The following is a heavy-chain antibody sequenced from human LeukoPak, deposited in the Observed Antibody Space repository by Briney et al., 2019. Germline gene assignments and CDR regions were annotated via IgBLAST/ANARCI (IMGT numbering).Heavy chain of an antibody. CDR1: GYTFTIYG. V-gene: IGHV1-18*01. Sequence: ASVRVSSRVSGYTFTIYGISGVGQAPGQGLEGRGWISAYNGNTNYAQKLQGRVTMTTDTSTSTAYMELRSLRSDDTAVYYCARDVHSGYPEPFDYWGQGTLVTVSS. D-gene: IGHD5-12*01. CDR2: ISAYNGNT. J-gene: IGHJ4*02. CDR3: ARDVHSGYPEPFDY.